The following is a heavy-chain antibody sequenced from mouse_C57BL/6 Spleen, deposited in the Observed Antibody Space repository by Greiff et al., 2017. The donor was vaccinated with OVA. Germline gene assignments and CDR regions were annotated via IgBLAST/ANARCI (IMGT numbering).Heavy chain of an antibody. V-gene: IGHV5-17*01. Sequence: DVKLVESGGGLVKPGGSLKLSCAASGFTFSDYGMHWVRRAPEKGLEWVAYFSSGSSTINYADTLKGRFTISRDNAKNTLFLQMNWMRVEDTAMYYCASPDGCYEYFDGWGTGTTVTVSS. CDR3: ASPDGCYEYFDG. CDR1: GFTFSDYG. J-gene: IGHJ1*03. CDR2: FSSGSSTI. D-gene: IGHD2-3*01.